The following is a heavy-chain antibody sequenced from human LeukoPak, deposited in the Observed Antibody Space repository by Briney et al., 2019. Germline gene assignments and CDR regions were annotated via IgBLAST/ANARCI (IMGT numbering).Heavy chain of an antibody. V-gene: IGHV1-46*01. CDR1: GYTFTSYY. CDR2: INPSGGST. D-gene: IGHD3-16*02. J-gene: IGHJ4*02. Sequence: ASVKVSCKASGYTFTSYYMHWVRQAPGQGLEWMGIINPSGGSTSYAQKFQGRVTMTRDMSTSTVYMDLSSLRSDDTAVYYCARDQGIRGRLGELSPSDYWGQGTLVTVSS. CDR3: ARDQGIRGRLGELSPSDY.